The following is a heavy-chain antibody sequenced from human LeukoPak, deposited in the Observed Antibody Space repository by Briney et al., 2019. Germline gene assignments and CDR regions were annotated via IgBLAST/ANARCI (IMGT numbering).Heavy chain of an antibody. CDR3: ARAYDSSGYYLRHLDY. D-gene: IGHD3-22*01. V-gene: IGHV4-39*01. J-gene: IGHJ4*02. Sequence: PSETLPLTCTVSGGSVSNTNYYWAWIRQPPGKGLEWIGSVSHSGSTYYNPSLKSRVSTSVDTSKNQFSLNLSSVIAADTAVYYCARAYDSSGYYLRHLDYWGQGTLVTVSS. CDR2: VSHSGST. CDR1: GGSVSNTNYY.